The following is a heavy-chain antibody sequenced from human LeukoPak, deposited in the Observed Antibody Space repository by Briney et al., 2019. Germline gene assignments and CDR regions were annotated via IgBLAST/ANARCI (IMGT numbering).Heavy chain of an antibody. D-gene: IGHD3-22*01. CDR3: ARDNYYYDSSGYSSFDY. J-gene: IGHJ4*02. Sequence: GGSLRLSCAASGFTFSSYSMNWVRQAPGKGLEWVSCISSSSSTIYYADSVKGRFTISRDNAKNSLYLQMNSLRAEDTAVYYCARDNYYYDSSGYSSFDYWGQGTLVTVSS. CDR1: GFTFSSYS. V-gene: IGHV3-48*01. CDR2: ISSSSSTI.